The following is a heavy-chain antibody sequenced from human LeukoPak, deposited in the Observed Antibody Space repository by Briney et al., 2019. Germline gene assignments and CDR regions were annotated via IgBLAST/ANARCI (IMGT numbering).Heavy chain of an antibody. CDR3: ARARGYSGYDGLYY. V-gene: IGHV4-38-2*02. CDR2: IYHSGST. D-gene: IGHD5-12*01. CDR1: GYSISSGYY. Sequence: SETLSLTCTVSGYSISSGYYWGWIRQPPGKGLAWIGNIYHSGSTYYNPSLKSRVTISVDTSKNQFSLKLNSVTAADTAVYYCARARGYSGYDGLYYWGQGTLVTVSS. J-gene: IGHJ4*02.